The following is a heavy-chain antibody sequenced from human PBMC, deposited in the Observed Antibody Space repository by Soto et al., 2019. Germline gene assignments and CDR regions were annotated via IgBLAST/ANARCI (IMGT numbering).Heavy chain of an antibody. J-gene: IGHJ4*02. V-gene: IGHV3-23*01. Sequence: GGSLRLSCAASGFIFSNYPMNWVRQAPGKGLDWVSTISNSADTYYPDSVNGRFTVSRDNSKNTLYLQMNSLRAEDTAVYYCAKAGLYCSGRNCFTFDYWGQGALVTVSS. CDR2: ISNSADT. CDR3: AKAGLYCSGRNCFTFDY. CDR1: GFIFSNYP. D-gene: IGHD2-15*01.